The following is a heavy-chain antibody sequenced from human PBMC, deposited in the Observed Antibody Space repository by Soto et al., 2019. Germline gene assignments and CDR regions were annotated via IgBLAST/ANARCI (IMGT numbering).Heavy chain of an antibody. V-gene: IGHV3-7*01. J-gene: IGHJ4*02. Sequence: EVQLVESGGGLVQPGGSLRISCTVSGFSFSGYWMSWVRQAPGKGLEWVASIKQDESEKYYVDSVKGRFTISRDNADDSLFLQMNSLSADDTAVYFCVRDVAFDYVNWGQGTLVTVSS. CDR2: IKQDESEK. CDR1: GFSFSGYW. D-gene: IGHD3-16*01. CDR3: VRDVAFDYVN.